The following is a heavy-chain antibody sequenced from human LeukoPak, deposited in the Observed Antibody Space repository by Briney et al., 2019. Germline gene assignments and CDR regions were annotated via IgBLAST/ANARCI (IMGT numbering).Heavy chain of an antibody. CDR3: ARGGRGY. D-gene: IGHD6-25*01. V-gene: IGHV3-20*04. CDR1: GFTFSSYA. Sequence: PGGSLRLSCAASGFTFSSYAMSWVRQAPGKGLEWVSGISWNSGSIGYADSVKGRFTISRDNAKNSLYLQMNSLRAEDTAVYYCARGGRGYWGQGTLVTVSS. CDR2: ISWNSGSI. J-gene: IGHJ4*02.